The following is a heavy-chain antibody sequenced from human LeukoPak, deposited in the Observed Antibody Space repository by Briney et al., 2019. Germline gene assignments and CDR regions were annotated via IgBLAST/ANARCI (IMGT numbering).Heavy chain of an antibody. CDR1: GYTFTSYG. D-gene: IGHD4/OR15-4a*01. Sequence: ASVKVSCKSSGYTFTSYGFSWVRQAPRQGLEWMGWVSAYDGNTNYAQKLQGRVTMTTDTSTSTVYMELRSLRSDDTAVYYCARMGDYHLVSFFDYWGQGTLVTVSS. CDR3: ARMGDYHLVSFFDY. CDR2: VSAYDGNT. J-gene: IGHJ4*02. V-gene: IGHV1-18*01.